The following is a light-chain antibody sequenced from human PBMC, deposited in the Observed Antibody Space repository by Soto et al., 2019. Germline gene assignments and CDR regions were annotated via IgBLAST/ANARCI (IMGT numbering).Light chain of an antibody. CDR2: RAS. CDR1: QSVRNNW. J-gene: IGKJ1*01. V-gene: IGKV3-20*01. Sequence: ESVLTQSPGTLSLSPGEGATLSCGASQSVRNNWLSWYQQKPGQAPRLLIYRASSRATGVPDRFSGSGSGTDFTLTISRLEPEDFAVYYCQQYGTPPMWTFGQGTKVEIK. CDR3: QQYGTPPMWT.